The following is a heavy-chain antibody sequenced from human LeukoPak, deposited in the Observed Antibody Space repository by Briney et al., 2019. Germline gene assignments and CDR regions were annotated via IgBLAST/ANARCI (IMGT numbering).Heavy chain of an antibody. J-gene: IGHJ6*03. Sequence: SETLSLTCAVSGGSISSSNWWSWVRQPPGKGLEWIGSIYYSGSTYYNPSLKSRVTISVDTSKNQFSLKLSSVTAADTAVYYCARVARGRYCSGGSCYSGGYYYYMDVWGKGTTVTVSS. V-gene: IGHV4-4*02. CDR3: ARVARGRYCSGGSCYSGGYYYYMDV. CDR2: IYYSGST. D-gene: IGHD2-15*01. CDR1: GGSISSSNW.